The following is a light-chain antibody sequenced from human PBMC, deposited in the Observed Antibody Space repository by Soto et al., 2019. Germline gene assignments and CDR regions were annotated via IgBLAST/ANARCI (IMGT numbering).Light chain of an antibody. CDR3: HQRRNGRGLT. J-gene: IGKJ4*01. CDR1: QSVSRD. CDR2: DAS. V-gene: IGKV3-11*01. Sequence: EIVLTQSPATLSLSPGERATLSCSASQSVSRDLAWYQQKAGQAPRLLIYDASNRATDIPARFSGRGSGTDFTLTISSLEPEDFAVYYCHQRRNGRGLTFGGGTKVEVK.